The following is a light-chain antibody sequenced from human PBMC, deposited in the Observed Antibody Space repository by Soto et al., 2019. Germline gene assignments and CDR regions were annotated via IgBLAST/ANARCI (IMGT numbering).Light chain of an antibody. CDR1: QSVSSSY. Sequence: VLTQSPGTLALSPGERATLSCRASQSVSSSYSAWYQQKPGQAPRLLIYGASTRATGIPARFSGSGSGTEFTLTNSSLQSEDFAVYYCQQDNNWPPWTFGQGTKVDIK. CDR2: GAS. CDR3: QQDNNWPPWT. V-gene: IGKV3-15*01. J-gene: IGKJ1*01.